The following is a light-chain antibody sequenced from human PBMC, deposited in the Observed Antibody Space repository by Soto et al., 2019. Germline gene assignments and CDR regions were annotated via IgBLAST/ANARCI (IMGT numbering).Light chain of an antibody. Sequence: GEGASLSCRASQTITNNYLAWYQQKPGQAPRLLFYLASNRATGIPDRFSGSGSGTEFTLTISILEPEDFAVYYCQRYARSPRTFVQVSEVDIK. J-gene: IGKJ1*01. CDR1: QTITNNY. CDR3: QRYARSPRT. CDR2: LAS. V-gene: IGKV3-20*01.